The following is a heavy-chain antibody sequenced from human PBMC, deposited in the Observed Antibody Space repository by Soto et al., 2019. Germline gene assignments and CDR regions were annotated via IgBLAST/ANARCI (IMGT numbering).Heavy chain of an antibody. CDR3: ARGSTYYDLLSAYIDL. CDR2: MKQDGSDK. Sequence: EVQLVESGGGLVQPGGSLRLSCAASGFTFSSYWMSWVRQAPGKGLEWVADMKQDGSDKYYVGSVRGRFTISRDNAKNSLFLQMNSLRAEDTAVYYCARGSTYYDLLSAYIDLWGQGTLVTVSS. CDR1: GFTFSSYW. J-gene: IGHJ5*02. V-gene: IGHV3-7*05. D-gene: IGHD3-3*01.